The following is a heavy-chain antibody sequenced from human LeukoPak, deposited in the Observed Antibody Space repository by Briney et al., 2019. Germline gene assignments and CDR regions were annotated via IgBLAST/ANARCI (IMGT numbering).Heavy chain of an antibody. V-gene: IGHV1-18*01. CDR2: ISAYNGNT. CDR1: GYTFTSYG. CDR3: ARAYVGITGTTDDAFDI. Sequence: ASVKVSCKASGYTFTSYGISWVRQAPGQGLEWMGWISAYNGNTNYAQKLQGRVTMTTDTPTSTAYMELSSLRSEDTAVYYCARAYVGITGTTDDAFDIGGQGTMVTVSS. J-gene: IGHJ3*02. D-gene: IGHD1-7*01.